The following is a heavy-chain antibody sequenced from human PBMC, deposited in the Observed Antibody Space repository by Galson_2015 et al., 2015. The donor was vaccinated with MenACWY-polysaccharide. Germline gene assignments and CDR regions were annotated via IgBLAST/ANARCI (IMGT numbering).Heavy chain of an antibody. CDR1: GFTFTNYA. D-gene: IGHD3-22*01. CDR2: ISGSGGNT. V-gene: IGHV3-23*01. CDR3: AKDRGPDTSGGAEALDM. Sequence: SLRLSCAASGFTFTNYAMSWVRQAPGKGLEWVSAISGSGGNTYYADSVKGRVTISRDNSKNTLHLQVNSLRAEDTAVYYCAKDRGPDTSGGAEALDMWSQGTMVTVS. J-gene: IGHJ3*02.